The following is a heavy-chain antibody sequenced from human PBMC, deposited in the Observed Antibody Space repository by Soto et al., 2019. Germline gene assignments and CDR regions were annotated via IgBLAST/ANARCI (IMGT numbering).Heavy chain of an antibody. CDR1: GFTFSNAW. D-gene: IGHD1-26*01. J-gene: IGHJ6*02. Sequence: GGSLRLSCAASGFTFSNAWMSWVRQAPGKGLEWVGRIKSKTDGGTTDYAAPVKGRFTISRDDSKNTLYLQMNSLKTEDTAVYYCTTDRIVEATTEVYYYYGMDVWGQGTTVTVSS. CDR2: IKSKTDGGTT. V-gene: IGHV3-15*01. CDR3: TTDRIVEATTEVYYYYGMDV.